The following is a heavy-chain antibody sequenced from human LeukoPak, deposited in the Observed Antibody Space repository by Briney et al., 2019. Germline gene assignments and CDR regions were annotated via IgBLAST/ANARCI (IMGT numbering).Heavy chain of an antibody. CDR1: GGSFSGYY. CDR2: INHSGST. D-gene: IGHD6-19*01. Sequence: SETLSLTCAVYGGSFSGYYWSWIRQPPGKGLVWIGEINHSGSTNYNPSLKSRVTISVDTSKNQFSLKLSSVTAADTAVYYCAGGISSGWSLRGPRFDYWGQGTLVTVSS. J-gene: IGHJ4*02. V-gene: IGHV4-34*01. CDR3: AGGISSGWSLRGPRFDY.